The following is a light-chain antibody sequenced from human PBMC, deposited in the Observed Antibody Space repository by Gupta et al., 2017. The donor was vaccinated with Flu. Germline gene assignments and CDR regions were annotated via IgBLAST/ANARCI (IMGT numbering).Light chain of an antibody. Sequence: DIVLTPSPLSLPVTPGERASISCRSSQSLLHSDGYNYLDWYLQKLGQSPQLLIYLGSNRASGVPDRFSGSGSGTDFTLKISRVEAEDVGVYYCRQALQTLRTFGQGTKVEIK. CDR3: RQALQTLRT. CDR1: QSLLHSDGYNY. V-gene: IGKV2-28*01. J-gene: IGKJ1*01. CDR2: LGS.